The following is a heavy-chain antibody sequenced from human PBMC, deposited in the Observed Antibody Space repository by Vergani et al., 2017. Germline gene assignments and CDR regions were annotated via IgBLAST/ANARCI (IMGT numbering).Heavy chain of an antibody. CDR1: GFTFSSYA. J-gene: IGHJ4*02. V-gene: IGHV3-23*01. D-gene: IGHD4-23*01. CDR2: ISGSGGST. CDR3: AKDPRSYGGNYY. Sequence: EVQLLESGGGLVQPGGSLRLSCAASGFTFSSYAMSWVRQAPGKGLEWGSAISGSGGSTYYADSVKGRFTISRDNSKNTLYLQMNSLSAEDTAVYYCAKDPRSYGGNYYWGQGTLVTVSS.